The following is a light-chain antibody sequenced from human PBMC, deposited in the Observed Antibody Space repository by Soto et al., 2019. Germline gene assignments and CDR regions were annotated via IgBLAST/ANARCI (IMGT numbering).Light chain of an antibody. CDR1: HSITNW. CDR2: DVS. Sequence: DIQMTQSPSTLSASVGDRVTITCRASHSITNWLAWYQQKPGKAPKVLIYDVSTLGSGVPSRFSGSGSGTEFTLTISSLQPDDFATYYCQPYNSYSEAFGQGTKVDIK. CDR3: QPYNSYSEA. J-gene: IGKJ1*01. V-gene: IGKV1-5*01.